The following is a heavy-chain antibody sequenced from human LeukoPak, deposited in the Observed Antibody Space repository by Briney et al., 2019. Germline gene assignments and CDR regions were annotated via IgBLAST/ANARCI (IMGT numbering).Heavy chain of an antibody. CDR1: GFTFSSYA. CDR2: IGTDGSYI. CDR3: ARKMKTGDRVGTFDI. Sequence: NTGGSLGLSCAASGFTFSSYAMSWVRQAPGKGLEWVSSIGTDGSYIYYADSVQGRFTISRDNAKNSLYLQMNSLTAEDTAVYYCARKMKTGDRVGTFDIWGQGTMVTVSS. J-gene: IGHJ3*02. D-gene: IGHD1-1*01. V-gene: IGHV3-21*01.